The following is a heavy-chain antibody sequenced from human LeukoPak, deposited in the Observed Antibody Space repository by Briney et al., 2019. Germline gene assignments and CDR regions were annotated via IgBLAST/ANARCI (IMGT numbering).Heavy chain of an antibody. CDR2: IYYSGST. J-gene: IGHJ6*03. CDR3: ARTTEGYCRSTSCYGFYYSYYMDV. D-gene: IGHD2-2*01. CDR1: GGSISSYY. V-gene: IGHV4-59*01. Sequence: VKASETLSLTCSVSGGSISSYYWNWIRQPPGKGLEWIGYIYYSGSTNYNPSLKSRVTISVATSKNQFSLKLNSVTAADTAVYYCARTTEGYCRSTSCYGFYYSYYMDVWGKGTTVTISS.